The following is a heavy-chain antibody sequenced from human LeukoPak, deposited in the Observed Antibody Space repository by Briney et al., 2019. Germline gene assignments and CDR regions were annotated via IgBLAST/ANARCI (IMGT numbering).Heavy chain of an antibody. CDR1: GNYW. J-gene: IGHJ5*02. CDR2: ISGDGTAR. Sequence: GGSLRLSCAASGNYWMHWVRQVPGKGLVWVSRISGDGTARNYADSVKGRFTISRDDAKNTVDLQMNSLRGEDTAVYYCVRGRGSYGWFDPWGQGTPVTVSS. CDR3: VRGRGSYGWFDP. D-gene: IGHD3-10*01. V-gene: IGHV3-74*01.